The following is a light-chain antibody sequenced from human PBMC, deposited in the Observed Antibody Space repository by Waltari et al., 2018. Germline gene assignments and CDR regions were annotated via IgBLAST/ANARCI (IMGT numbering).Light chain of an antibody. V-gene: IGLV2-11*01. J-gene: IGLJ3*02. CDR1: SSDGGRYNY. CDR2: DVS. Sequence: QSALTQPRSVSGSPGQSVTISCTGTSSDGGRYNYVPWFQQYPGKAPKLMISDVSERPSGVPDRFSGSKSGNTASLTISGLQAEDEADYYCCSYAGIYTWVFGGGTQLTVL. CDR3: CSYAGIYTWV.